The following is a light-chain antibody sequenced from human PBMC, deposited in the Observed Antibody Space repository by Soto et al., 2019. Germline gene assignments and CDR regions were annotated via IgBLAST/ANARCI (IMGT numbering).Light chain of an antibody. Sequence: DIQMTQSPSTLSASVGDRVTITCRASQSLSSWLAWYQQKPGKAPKLLIYKASILESGVPSRFSGRGSGTEYTLTIRSLQPDDVATYYNQQYHSFLYTFGQGTKLEIK. CDR1: QSLSSW. V-gene: IGKV1-5*03. J-gene: IGKJ2*01. CDR3: QQYHSFLYT. CDR2: KAS.